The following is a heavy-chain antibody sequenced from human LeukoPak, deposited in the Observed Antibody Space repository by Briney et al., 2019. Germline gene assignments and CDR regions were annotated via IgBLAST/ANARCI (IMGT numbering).Heavy chain of an antibody. J-gene: IGHJ4*02. CDR3: ARDQAGFDY. V-gene: IGHV1-46*01. CDR1: GYTFTSYY. CDR2: IYPRDGST. Sequence: GASVKVSCKASGYTFTSYYMHWVRQAPGQGLEWMGMIYPRDGSTSYAQKFQGRVTVTRDTSTSTVHMELSGLRSEDTAVYYCARDQAGFDYWGQGTLVTVSS. D-gene: IGHD6-13*01.